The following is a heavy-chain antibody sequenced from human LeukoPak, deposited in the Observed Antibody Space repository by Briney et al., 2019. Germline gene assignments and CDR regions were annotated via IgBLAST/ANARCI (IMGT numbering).Heavy chain of an antibody. CDR3: ARDGVGAYNWFDP. D-gene: IGHD1-26*01. V-gene: IGHV3-64*01. Sequence: GGSLRLSCAASGFTFRSYAMYWVRQAPGKGLEYVSAISSNGDNTYYASSVKGRFTISRDNSNNTLYLQMGSLRAEDMAVYYCARDGVGAYNWFDPWGQGTLVTVS. J-gene: IGHJ5*02. CDR2: ISSNGDNT. CDR1: GFTFRSYA.